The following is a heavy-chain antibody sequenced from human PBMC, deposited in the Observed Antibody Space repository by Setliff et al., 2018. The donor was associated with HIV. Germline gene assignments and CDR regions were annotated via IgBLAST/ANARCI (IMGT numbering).Heavy chain of an antibody. D-gene: IGHD3-22*01. CDR3: ARDVLDLVISVYGF. CDR1: GFSISSRYY. Sequence: SETLSLTCDVSGFSISSRYYWGWIRQSPGKGLEWIGNIYHTGSSYYNPSLNDRATISLDTSKNQFSLKLNSVTAADTAVYYRARDVLDLVISVYGFWGQGIPV. V-gene: IGHV4-38-2*02. J-gene: IGHJ4*02. CDR2: IYHTGSS.